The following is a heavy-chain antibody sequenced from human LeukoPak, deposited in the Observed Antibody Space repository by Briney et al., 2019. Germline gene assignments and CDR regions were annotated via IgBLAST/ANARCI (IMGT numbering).Heavy chain of an antibody. CDR2: ISSSSSYI. CDR1: GFTFSSYS. V-gene: IGHV3-21*01. CDR3: ARCHSGSYPKYYFDY. J-gene: IGHJ4*02. Sequence: GGSLRLSCAASGFTFSSYSMNWVRQAPGKGLEWVSSISSSSSYIYYADSVKGRFTISRDNAKNSLYLQMNSLSAEDTAVYYCARCHSGSYPKYYFDYWGQGTLVTVSS. D-gene: IGHD1-26*01.